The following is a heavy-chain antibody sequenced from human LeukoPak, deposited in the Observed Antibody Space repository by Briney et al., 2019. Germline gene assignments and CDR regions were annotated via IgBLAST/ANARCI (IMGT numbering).Heavy chain of an antibody. J-gene: IGHJ4*02. V-gene: IGHV4-59*01. CDR3: ARLYSSGWYWEYYFDY. D-gene: IGHD6-19*01. Sequence: SETLSLTCTVSGGSISSYYWSWIRQPPGKGLEWIGYIYYSGSTNYNPSLKSRVTISVDTSKNQFSLKLSSVTAADTAVYYCARLYSSGWYWEYYFDYWGQRTLVTVSS. CDR2: IYYSGST. CDR1: GGSISSYY.